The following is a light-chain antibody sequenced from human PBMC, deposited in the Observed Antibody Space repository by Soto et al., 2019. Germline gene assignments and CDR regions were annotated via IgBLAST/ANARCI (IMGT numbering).Light chain of an antibody. Sequence: EIVLTQPPGVLSLSPGERATLSCRASESVNIMYLGWYQQKPGQAPRLLIFHTSLRPTGIPDRFSGSGSGTDFTLNISRLEPEDFAVYYCQHFGGPLPVTFGQWTRLEIK. CDR3: QHFGGPLPVT. J-gene: IGKJ5*01. V-gene: IGKV3-20*01. CDR1: ESVNIMY. CDR2: HTS.